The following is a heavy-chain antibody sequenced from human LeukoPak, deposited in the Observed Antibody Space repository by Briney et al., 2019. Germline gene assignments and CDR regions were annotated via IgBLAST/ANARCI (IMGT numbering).Heavy chain of an antibody. CDR1: GFTFDDYA. J-gene: IGHJ4*02. Sequence: GGSLRLSCAVSGFTFDDYAMHWVRQPPGKGLEWVSLVSGDGGSTYYADSVKGRFTISRDNSKNSLYLQMNSLRTEDTALYYCAKDAHYYNSSGYYPDWGQGTLVTVSS. D-gene: IGHD3-22*01. V-gene: IGHV3-43*02. CDR2: VSGDGGST. CDR3: AKDAHYYNSSGYYPD.